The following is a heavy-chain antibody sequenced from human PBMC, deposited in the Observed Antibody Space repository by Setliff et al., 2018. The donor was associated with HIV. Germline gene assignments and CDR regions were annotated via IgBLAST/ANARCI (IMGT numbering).Heavy chain of an antibody. CDR2: INPDNGDT. CDR1: GYTFTSYA. J-gene: IGHJ4*02. Sequence: ASVKVSCKASGYTFTSYAMHWVRQAPGQRLEWMGWINPDNGDTKYSQKFQDRVTITRDTSATTAYMELSSLRSEDTAVYYCARDPNQVGTVAGTLDYWGQGTLVTVS. CDR3: ARDPNQVGTVAGTLDY. V-gene: IGHV1-3*01. D-gene: IGHD6-19*01.